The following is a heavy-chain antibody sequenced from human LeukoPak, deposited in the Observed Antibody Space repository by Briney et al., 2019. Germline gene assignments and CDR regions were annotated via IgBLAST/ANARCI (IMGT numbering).Heavy chain of an antibody. V-gene: IGHV3-21*01. J-gene: IGHJ4*02. Sequence: GGSLRLSCAASGLTFSSYSMNWVRQAPGKGLEWVSSISSSSSYIYYADSVKGRFTISRDNAKNSLYLQMNSLRAEDTAVYYCARDMEARELLAIDYWGQGTLVTVSS. D-gene: IGHD1-26*01. CDR3: ARDMEARELLAIDY. CDR2: ISSSSSYI. CDR1: GLTFSSYS.